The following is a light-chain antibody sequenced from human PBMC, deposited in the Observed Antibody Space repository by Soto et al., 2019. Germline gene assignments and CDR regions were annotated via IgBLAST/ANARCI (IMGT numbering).Light chain of an antibody. CDR3: QQYGSSPFT. CDR1: QSVSSSY. Sequence: EIVLTQSPGTLSLSPGERATLSCRASQSVSSSYLAWYQQKPGQAPRLLIYGASSRATGIPDRFSGSGSGKDFTLTISRLEPEDFAVYYCQQYGSSPFTFGPGTKSGYQT. CDR2: GAS. J-gene: IGKJ3*01. V-gene: IGKV3-20*01.